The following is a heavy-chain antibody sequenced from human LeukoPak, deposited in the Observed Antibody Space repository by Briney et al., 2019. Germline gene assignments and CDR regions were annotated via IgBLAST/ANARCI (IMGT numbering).Heavy chain of an antibody. V-gene: IGHV5-51*01. J-gene: IGHJ4*02. CDR3: ARRRGIDYDY. D-gene: IGHD5-12*01. Sequence: GESLKISCKGSGYSLTSYWIGWVRQMPGKGLEWMGIIFPSDSDTRYSPSFQGQVTISADKSISTAYLQWSSLKASDTAIYYCARRRGIDYDYWGQGTLVTVSS. CDR2: IFPSDSDT. CDR1: GYSLTSYW.